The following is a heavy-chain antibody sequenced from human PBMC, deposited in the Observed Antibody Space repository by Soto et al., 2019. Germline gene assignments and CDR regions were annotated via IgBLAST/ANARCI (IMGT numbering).Heavy chain of an antibody. Sequence: GSLGLACSASGLTFSNYGMSWIRQAPGKGLEWVSELPESGTNTYYADSVKGRFTISRDNSKNTLFLQINNLRAGDTGVYYRAKKSLLGATWYFDYWGQGTLVTVYS. D-gene: IGHD1-26*01. J-gene: IGHJ4*02. CDR2: LPESGTNT. CDR1: GLTFSNYG. V-gene: IGHV3-23*01. CDR3: AKKSLLGATWYFDY.